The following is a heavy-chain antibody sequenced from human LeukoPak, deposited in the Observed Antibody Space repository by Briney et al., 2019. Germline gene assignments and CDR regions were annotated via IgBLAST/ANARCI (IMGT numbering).Heavy chain of an antibody. CDR3: AISSNDFWSGYYT. Sequence: SETLSLTCTVSGDSISIYYWSWIRQPAGKGLEWIGRINTSGSTKYNPSLKSRVTMSIDTSKNQFSLKLKLSSVTAADTAVYYCAISSNDFWSGYYTWGQGTLVTVSS. J-gene: IGHJ5*02. CDR2: INTSGST. CDR1: GDSISIYY. V-gene: IGHV4-4*07. D-gene: IGHD3-3*01.